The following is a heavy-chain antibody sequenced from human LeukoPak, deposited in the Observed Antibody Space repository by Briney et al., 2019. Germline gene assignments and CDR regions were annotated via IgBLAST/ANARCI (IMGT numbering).Heavy chain of an antibody. CDR2: IIPIFGTA. Sequence: SVKVSCKASGYTFTSYYMHWVRQAPGQGLEWMGGIIPIFGTANYAQKFQGRVTITADKSTSTAYMELSSLRSEDTAVYYCARDLPAYCGGDCYSGLGYWGQGTLVTVSS. CDR3: ARDLPAYCGGDCYSGLGY. D-gene: IGHD2-21*02. CDR1: GYTFTSYY. J-gene: IGHJ4*02. V-gene: IGHV1-69*06.